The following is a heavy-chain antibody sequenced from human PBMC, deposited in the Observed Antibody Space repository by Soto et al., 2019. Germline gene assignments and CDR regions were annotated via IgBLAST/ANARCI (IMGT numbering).Heavy chain of an antibody. J-gene: IGHJ4*02. Sequence: GGSLRLSCEVSGFTFINYAMTWVRQPPGKGLEWVSGISGDGGSTYYADSVKGRFTISRDNPKNKMFLEMKTLRVEDTAVYYCAREVSSGVRGSGWYYFDYWGQGTLVTVSS. D-gene: IGHD6-19*01. CDR3: AREVSSGVRGSGWYYFDY. CDR1: GFTFINYA. V-gene: IGHV3-23*01. CDR2: ISGDGGST.